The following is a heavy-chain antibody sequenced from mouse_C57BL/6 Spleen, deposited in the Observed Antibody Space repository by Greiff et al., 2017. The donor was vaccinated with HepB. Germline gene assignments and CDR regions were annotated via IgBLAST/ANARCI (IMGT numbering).Heavy chain of an antibody. CDR1: GYTFTDYY. V-gene: IGHV1-26*01. D-gene: IGHD1-1*01. CDR2: INPNNGGT. CDR3: ARSRIPGSNSFCAY. J-gene: IGHJ3*01. Sequence: EVQLQQSGPELVKPGASVKISCKASGYTFTDYYMNWVKQSHGKSLEWIGDINPNNGGTSYNQKFKGKATLTVDKSSSTAYMELRSLTSEDSAVYYCARSRIPGSNSFCAYWGQGTLVTVSA.